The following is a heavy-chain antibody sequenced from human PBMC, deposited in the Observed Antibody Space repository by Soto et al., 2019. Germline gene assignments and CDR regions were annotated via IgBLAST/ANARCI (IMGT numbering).Heavy chain of an antibody. Sequence: QVQLVQSGAEVKKPGSSVKVSCKASGGTFSRYAVSWVRQAPGQGLEWMGRMIGMFGTPKYAQKFQGRITINADDLASTAFIELSRLTSEDTAMYYCATAENYHDSSGYVSWGQGTLVTVSS. J-gene: IGHJ5*02. CDR1: GGTFSRYA. CDR3: ATAENYHDSSGYVS. CDR2: MIGMFGTP. V-gene: IGHV1-69*01. D-gene: IGHD3-22*01.